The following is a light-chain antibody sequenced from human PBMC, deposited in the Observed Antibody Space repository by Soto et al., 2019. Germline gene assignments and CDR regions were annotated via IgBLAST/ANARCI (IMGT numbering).Light chain of an antibody. CDR2: GAS. Sequence: ETVLTQSPVTLSLSPGERATLSCRASQSVGSYLAWYQQKPGQAPRFLIYGASTRATGIPARFRGSGSGTEFTLTIDSLQSEDFAVYYCQQYDDWPPAFGGGTKVDIK. V-gene: IGKV3-15*01. J-gene: IGKJ4*01. CDR1: QSVGSY. CDR3: QQYDDWPPA.